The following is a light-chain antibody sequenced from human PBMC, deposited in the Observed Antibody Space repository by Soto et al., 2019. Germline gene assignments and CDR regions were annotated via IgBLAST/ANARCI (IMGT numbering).Light chain of an antibody. V-gene: IGLV2-23*01. J-gene: IGLJ3*02. Sequence: QSALTQPASVSGSPGQSITISCTGTSSDVGSYNLVSWYQQYPGKAPKLMIYEGSKRPSGISNRFSGSKSGNTASLTISGLQAEDEADYYCCSYAGSSTWVFGGGTKVTVL. CDR3: CSYAGSSTWV. CDR2: EGS. CDR1: SSDVGSYNL.